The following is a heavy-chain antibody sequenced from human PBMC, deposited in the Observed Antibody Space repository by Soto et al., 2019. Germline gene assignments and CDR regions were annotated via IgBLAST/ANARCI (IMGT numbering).Heavy chain of an antibody. CDR3: AKDPTVVAGAFDY. CDR2: ISGSGGGT. Sequence: EVQLLESEGGLVQPGGSLRLSCAASGFTFSTYAMNWVRQAPGKGLEWVSAISGSGGGTYYADSVKGRFTISRDNSKNTLYLQMSSLRVEDTAVYYCAKDPTVVAGAFDYWGRGTLVTVSS. J-gene: IGHJ4*02. D-gene: IGHD6-19*01. CDR1: GFTFSTYA. V-gene: IGHV3-23*01.